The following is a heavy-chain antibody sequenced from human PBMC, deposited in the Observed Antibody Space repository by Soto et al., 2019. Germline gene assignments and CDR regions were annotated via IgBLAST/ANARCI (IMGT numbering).Heavy chain of an antibody. J-gene: IGHJ3*01. V-gene: IGHV3-21*01. CDR2: ISSGSDYI. CDR1: GFTFSSYS. CDR3: ARSPVGDAFNV. Sequence: EVQLVESGGGLVKPGGSLRLSCAASGFTFSSYSMNWVRQAPGKGLEWVSSISSGSDYIFYADSVKGRFTISRDNAKNSLFLQMNSLTAEDTAVYYCARSPVGDAFNVWGHGTGVTVSS.